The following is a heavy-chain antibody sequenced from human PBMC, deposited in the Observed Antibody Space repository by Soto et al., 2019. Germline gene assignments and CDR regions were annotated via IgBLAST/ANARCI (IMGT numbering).Heavy chain of an antibody. Sequence: SETLSLTCTVSGGSISSYYWSWIRQPPGKGLEWIVYIYYSGSTNYNPSLKSRVTISVDTSKNQFSLKLSSVTAADTAVYYCARACGYCDSSGYPAWYFDLWGRGTLVTVSS. D-gene: IGHD3-22*01. CDR1: GGSISSYY. J-gene: IGHJ2*01. V-gene: IGHV4-59*01. CDR2: IYYSGST. CDR3: ARACGYCDSSGYPAWYFDL.